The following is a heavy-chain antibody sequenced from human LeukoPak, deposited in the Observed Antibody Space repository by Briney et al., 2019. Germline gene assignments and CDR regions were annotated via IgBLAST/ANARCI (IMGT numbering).Heavy chain of an antibody. Sequence: SETLSLTCTVSGGSISSGSYYWSWIRQPAGKGLEWIGRIYTSGSINYNPSLKSRVTISVDTSKNQFSLKLSSVTAADTAVYYCAGGPMIVVVPGAFDIWGQGTMVTVSS. CDR1: GGSISSGSYY. CDR2: IYTSGSI. CDR3: AGGPMIVVVPGAFDI. V-gene: IGHV4-61*02. D-gene: IGHD3-22*01. J-gene: IGHJ3*02.